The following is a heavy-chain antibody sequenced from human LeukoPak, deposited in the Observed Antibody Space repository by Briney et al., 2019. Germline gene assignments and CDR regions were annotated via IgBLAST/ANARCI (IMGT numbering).Heavy chain of an antibody. CDR1: GFTVITND. CDR2: LYSNGNT. CDR3: ARGVEPLAANTLAY. V-gene: IGHV3-53*01. J-gene: IGHJ4*02. Sequence: GGSLRLSCAASGFTVITNDMTWVRQAPGKGLEWVSVLYSNGNTKYADSVQGRFTISRDNSKNTLYLEMNSLSPDDTAVYYCARGVEPLAANTLAYWGQGTLVTVSS. D-gene: IGHD1-14*01.